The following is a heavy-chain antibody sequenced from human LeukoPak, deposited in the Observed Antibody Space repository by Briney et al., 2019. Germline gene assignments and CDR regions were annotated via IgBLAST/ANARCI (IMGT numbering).Heavy chain of an antibody. D-gene: IGHD2-2*01. Sequence: PSETLSLTCAAYGGSFSGYYWSWIRQPPGKGLEWIGEINHSGSTNYNPSLKSRVTISVDTPKNQFSLQLSSVTAADTAVYFCARGYCSSSSCYARFLDYWGQGTLVTVSS. CDR3: ARGYCSSSSCYARFLDY. J-gene: IGHJ4*02. CDR2: INHSGST. V-gene: IGHV4-34*01. CDR1: GGSFSGYY.